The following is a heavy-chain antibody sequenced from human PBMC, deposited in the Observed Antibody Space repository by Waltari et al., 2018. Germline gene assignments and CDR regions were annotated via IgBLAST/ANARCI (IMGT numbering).Heavy chain of an antibody. D-gene: IGHD4-17*01. Sequence: QVQLVQSGAEVKKPGSSVKVSCKASGGTFSNYGITWVRQAPGQGLEWMGGINPILGISNYAHNFQGRVTITADESTSTVYMELSSLRSEATALYYCARARSRLRALDYWGQGTLVTVSS. CDR3: ARARSRLRALDY. CDR2: INPILGIS. V-gene: IGHV1-69*04. J-gene: IGHJ4*02. CDR1: GGTFSNYG.